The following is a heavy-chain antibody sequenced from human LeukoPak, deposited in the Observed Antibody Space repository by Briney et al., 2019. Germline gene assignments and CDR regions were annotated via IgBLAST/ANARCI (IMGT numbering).Heavy chain of an antibody. CDR3: ARVLREWLLFGWFDP. J-gene: IGHJ5*02. Sequence: PGVSLRLSCAASGFTFSSYAMSWVRQAPGKGLEWVSYISSSGSTIDYADSLKGRFTISRDNAKTSLYLQMNSLRAEDTAVYYCARVLREWLLFGWFDPWGQGTLVTVSS. D-gene: IGHD3-3*01. V-gene: IGHV3-48*04. CDR1: GFTFSSYA. CDR2: ISSSGSTI.